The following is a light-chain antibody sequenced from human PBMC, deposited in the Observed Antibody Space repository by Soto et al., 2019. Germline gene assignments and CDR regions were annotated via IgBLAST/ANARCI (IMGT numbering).Light chain of an antibody. CDR1: QGISSF. J-gene: IGKJ5*01. CDR3: QQYKSYPLT. CDR2: GVS. Sequence: AIQLTQSPSSLSASVGDRVTITCRASQGISSFLAWYQQRPGNAPRLLMYGVSSLQSGVPSRFSGSGSGTDFILTISSLQPEDFATYYCQQYKSYPLTFGQGTRLEMK. V-gene: IGKV1-13*02.